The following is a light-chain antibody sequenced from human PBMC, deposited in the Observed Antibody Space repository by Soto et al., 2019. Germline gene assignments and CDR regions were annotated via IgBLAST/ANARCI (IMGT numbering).Light chain of an antibody. Sequence: QSALTQPASVSGSPGQSITISCTGTSSDVGGYNYVSWYQQHPGKAPKLMIYEVSNRPSGVSNRFSGSKSGNTASLTISGLPAEDEADYYCSSYTSSSTLDVFGGGTKVTVL. J-gene: IGLJ2*01. CDR3: SSYTSSSTLDV. CDR2: EVS. V-gene: IGLV2-14*01. CDR1: SSDVGGYNY.